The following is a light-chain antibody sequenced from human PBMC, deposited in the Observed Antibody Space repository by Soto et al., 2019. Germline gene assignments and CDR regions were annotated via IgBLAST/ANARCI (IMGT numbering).Light chain of an antibody. CDR2: EVT. CDR3: NSYTRSTKYV. CDR1: GSDVGAYDY. J-gene: IGLJ1*01. Sequence: QSALTQPASVSGSPGQSSTVSFTGTGSDVGAYDYVSWYQHHPGKAPKLIIYEVTNRPSGVSNRFSGSKSGNTASLTISGLQAEDEADYYCNSYTRSTKYVFGTGTKVTVL. V-gene: IGLV2-14*01.